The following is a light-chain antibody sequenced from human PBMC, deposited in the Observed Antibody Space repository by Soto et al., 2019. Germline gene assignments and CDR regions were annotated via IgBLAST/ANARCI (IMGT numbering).Light chain of an antibody. Sequence: DVQMTQSPSALSASVRDTVTITGRASQGIRNDLGWLQRKPGRAPKRLIYAASTLQGGVPPRFSGSGSGTDFTLTITSLQPEDFATYYCQQSYGTPITFGQGTRLEIK. CDR3: QQSYGTPIT. V-gene: IGKV1-39*01. J-gene: IGKJ5*01. CDR2: AAS. CDR1: QGIRND.